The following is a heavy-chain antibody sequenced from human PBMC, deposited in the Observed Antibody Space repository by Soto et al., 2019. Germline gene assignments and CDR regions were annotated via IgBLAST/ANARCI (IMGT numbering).Heavy chain of an antibody. CDR1: GYSFTSYW. D-gene: IGHD6-6*01. Sequence: PGESLKISCKGSGYSFTSYWISWVRQMPGKGLAWMGRIDPSDSYTNYSPSFQGHVTSSADKSISTAYLQWSSLKASDTAMYYCAREGNLEYSSSSSGYYYYYYGMDVWGQGTTVTVSS. J-gene: IGHJ6*02. CDR3: AREGNLEYSSSSSGYYYYYYGMDV. V-gene: IGHV5-10-1*01. CDR2: IDPSDSYT.